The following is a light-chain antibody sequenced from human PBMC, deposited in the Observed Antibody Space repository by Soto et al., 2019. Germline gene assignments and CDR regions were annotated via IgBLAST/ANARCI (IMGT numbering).Light chain of an antibody. Sequence: IVLTQSASTLSSFPGDRVTLSCRASQAVNTRLAWYQHKPGQAPRLLIYLTSNRAAGIPARFSGTGSGTEFTLTISSLQSEDFALYYCQQYNGWPLTFGQGPRWIP. V-gene: IGKV3D-15*01. CDR3: QQYNGWPLT. CDR2: LTS. CDR1: QAVNTR. J-gene: IGKJ1*01.